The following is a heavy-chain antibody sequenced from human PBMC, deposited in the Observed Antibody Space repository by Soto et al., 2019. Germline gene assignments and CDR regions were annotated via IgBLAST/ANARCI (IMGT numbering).Heavy chain of an antibody. CDR3: ATTGPY. CDR1: GFTFSSYG. V-gene: IGHV3-33*01. CDR2: IWFDGRNK. J-gene: IGHJ4*02. Sequence: QVQLVESGGGVVQPGRSLRLSCAASGFTFSSYGMHWVRQAPGKGLEWVSVIWFDGRNKFYADSAKGRFTISRDNSKNTVSLQMNSLRDEDSAAYYCATTGPYWGQGTLVTVSS.